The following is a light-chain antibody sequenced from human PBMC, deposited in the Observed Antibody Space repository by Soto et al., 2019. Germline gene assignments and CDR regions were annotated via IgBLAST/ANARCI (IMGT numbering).Light chain of an antibody. J-gene: IGKJ3*01. CDR1: QSISTY. V-gene: IGKV1-39*01. CDR3: QQTYDTPLT. Sequence: DIQMTQSPSSLSASVGDRVTITCRASQSISTYLNWYQQKPGKAPRLLIYAASSFQSGVPSRFSGSGSGTDFTLTISSLQPEDFATYYCQQTYDTPLTFGTGTKVDIK. CDR2: AAS.